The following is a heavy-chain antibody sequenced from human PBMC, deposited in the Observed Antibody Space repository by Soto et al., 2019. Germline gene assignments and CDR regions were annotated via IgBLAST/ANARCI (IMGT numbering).Heavy chain of an antibody. Sequence: DVQLLESGGGLVHPGESLRLSCAASGFTFSNYAMAWVRQAPGKGLEWVSSISGDGGNTYHADSVRGRFTISRDNSENILYLQMRSLRAEDTAVYYCAKDLVAARTYWGQGALVTVSS. J-gene: IGHJ4*02. CDR3: AKDLVAARTY. V-gene: IGHV3-23*01. CDR2: ISGDGGNT. CDR1: GFTFSNYA. D-gene: IGHD6-19*01.